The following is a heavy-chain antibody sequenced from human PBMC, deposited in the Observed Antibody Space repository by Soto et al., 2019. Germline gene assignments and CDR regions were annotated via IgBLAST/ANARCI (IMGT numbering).Heavy chain of an antibody. CDR1: GFTVGSSY. J-gene: IGHJ4*02. CDR2: IYTGGST. V-gene: IGHV3-53*01. CDR3: ARVSTTAKTSDY. Sequence: XGSLILSCTTSGFTVGSSYMSWVRQAPGRGLDWVSVIYTGGSTYYADSVKGRFTISRDNSKNTLYLQMHSLRAEDTALYYCARVSTTAKTSDYWGQGNLVTVSS.